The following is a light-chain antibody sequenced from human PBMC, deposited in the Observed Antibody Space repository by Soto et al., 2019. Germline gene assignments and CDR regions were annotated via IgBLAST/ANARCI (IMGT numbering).Light chain of an antibody. V-gene: IGKV3-11*01. CDR1: QSVSSN. CDR3: QQRSNWPTWT. CDR2: GAS. Sequence: EIVMTQSPATLSLSPGERATLSCRASQSVSSNLAWYQQKPGQAPRLLIYGASTRATGIPARFSGSGSGTEFTLTISSLEPEDFAVYYCQQRSNWPTWTFGQGTKVDI. J-gene: IGKJ1*01.